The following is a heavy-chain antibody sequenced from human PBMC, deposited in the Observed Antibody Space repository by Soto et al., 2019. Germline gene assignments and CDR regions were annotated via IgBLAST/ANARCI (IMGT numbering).Heavy chain of an antibody. CDR2: ICPGDSDT. Sequence: GESLKISCKGSGYSFTSYWIGWVRQMPGKGLEWMGIICPGDSDTRYSPSFQGQVTISADKSISTAYLQWSSLKASDTAMYYCARQVTMVRGVIINGYYYYGMDVWGQGTTVTVSS. CDR3: ARQVTMVRGVIINGYYYYGMDV. J-gene: IGHJ6*02. D-gene: IGHD3-10*01. CDR1: GYSFTSYW. V-gene: IGHV5-51*01.